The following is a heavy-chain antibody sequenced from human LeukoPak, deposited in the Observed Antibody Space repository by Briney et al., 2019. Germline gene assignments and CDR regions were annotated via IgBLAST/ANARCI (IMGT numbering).Heavy chain of an antibody. D-gene: IGHD5-18*01. CDR1: GLTLSGYW. J-gene: IGHJ4*02. CDR3: ARARGNTYGYFEY. V-gene: IGHV3-74*01. Sequence: GGSLRLSCAASGLTLSGYWMHWVRQAPGKGLVCVSRINGDASSTSYADSVKGRFTISRDNAKSTLYLQMNSLRVEDTAVYYCARARGNTYGYFEYWGQGTLVTVSS. CDR2: INGDASST.